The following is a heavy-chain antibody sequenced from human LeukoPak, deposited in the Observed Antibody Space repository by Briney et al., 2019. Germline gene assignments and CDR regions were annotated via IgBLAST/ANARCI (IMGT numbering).Heavy chain of an antibody. D-gene: IGHD2-15*01. J-gene: IGHJ4*02. CDR3: AKSRGGRDKYYFDY. CDR1: GFTFDVYA. CDR2: ISWNSGSI. Sequence: GGCLRLSCAASGFTFDVYAMQWVRPVHEEGREWVSGISWNSGSIGYAGSVKGRFPISRDNAKNSLYLQMNSLRAEDTALYYCAKSRGGRDKYYFDYWGQGTLVTVSS. V-gene: IGHV3-9*01.